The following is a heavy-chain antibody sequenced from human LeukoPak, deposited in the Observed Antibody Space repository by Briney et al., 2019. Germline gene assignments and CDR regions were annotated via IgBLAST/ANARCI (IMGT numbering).Heavy chain of an antibody. V-gene: IGHV4-59*01. D-gene: IGHD3/OR15-3a*01. CDR3: ARVGDWSDLVY. CDR1: GGSISPYY. J-gene: IGHJ4*02. CDR2: ILYSGTPT. Sequence: SETLTLTCTVSGGSISPYYWSWIRQTPGKGLEWIGYILYSGTPTNYNPSLKSRVTISIDTSKHQVSLKLSSVTAADTAVYYCARVGDWSDLVYWGQGTLVTVSS.